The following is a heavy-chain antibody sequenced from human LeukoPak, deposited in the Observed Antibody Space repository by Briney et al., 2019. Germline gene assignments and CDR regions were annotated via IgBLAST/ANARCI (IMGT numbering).Heavy chain of an antibody. V-gene: IGHV3-23*01. Sequence: GGSLRLSCAASGFTFSSYAMSWVRQAPGKGLDWVSAISGSGGSTYYADSVKGRFTISRDNSKNTLYLQMNSLRAEDTAVYYCAKSPQAVLRFLEWSSSYYFDYWGQGTLVTVSS. CDR2: ISGSGGST. CDR1: GFTFSSYA. CDR3: AKSPQAVLRFLEWSSSYYFDY. J-gene: IGHJ4*02. D-gene: IGHD3-3*01.